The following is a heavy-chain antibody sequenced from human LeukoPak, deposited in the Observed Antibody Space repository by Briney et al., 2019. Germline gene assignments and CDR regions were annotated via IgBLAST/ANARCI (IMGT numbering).Heavy chain of an antibody. J-gene: IGHJ4*02. D-gene: IGHD1-14*01. Sequence: PGGSLRLSCAASGFIVITNDMTWVRQAPGKGLEWVSVLYSDGNTKYQDSVQGRFTISRDNSQNTLYLEMNSPSPDDTAVYYCARGVEPLAANTLAYWGEGTVVTVSS. CDR1: GFIVITND. CDR3: ARGVEPLAANTLAY. V-gene: IGHV3-53*01. CDR2: LYSDGNT.